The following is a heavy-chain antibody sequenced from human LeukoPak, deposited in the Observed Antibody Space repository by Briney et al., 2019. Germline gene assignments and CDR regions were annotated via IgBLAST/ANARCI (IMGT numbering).Heavy chain of an antibody. D-gene: IGHD6-6*01. CDR1: GFKFGSYS. CDR3: ARDYTSSSGRAFDV. V-gene: IGHV3-48*04. Sequence: GGSLRLSCAASGFKFGSYSMNWVRQPPGKGLEWVAYIGSGSGTIYYADSVKGRFTMSRDNAKNSSYLQMNGLRADDTAMYYCARDYTSSSGRAFDVWGQGTMVTVSS. J-gene: IGHJ3*01. CDR2: IGSGSGTI.